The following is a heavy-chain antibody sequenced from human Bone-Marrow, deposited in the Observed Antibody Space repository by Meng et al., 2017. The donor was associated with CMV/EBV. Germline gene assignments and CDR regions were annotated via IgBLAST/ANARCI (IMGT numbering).Heavy chain of an antibody. V-gene: IGHV3-21*01. CDR1: GFTFRTYN. CDR2: ITISSTNI. Sequence: GESLKISCAASGFTFRTYNMKWVRQAPGKGLEWVSSITISSTNIYYADSVKGRFTVSRDNAKNSLYLQMNSLRAEDTAVYYCARGVTILGGGVGGLFDYYYYYGMDVWGQGTTVTVYS. D-gene: IGHD1-26*01. J-gene: IGHJ6*01. CDR3: ARGVTILGGGVGGLFDYYYYYGMDV.